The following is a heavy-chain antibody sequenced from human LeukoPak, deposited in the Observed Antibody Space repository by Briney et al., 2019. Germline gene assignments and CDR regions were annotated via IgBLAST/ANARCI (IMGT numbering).Heavy chain of an antibody. V-gene: IGHV4-34*01. CDR1: GDSINNYY. D-gene: IGHD5-18*01. CDR3: ARRTRGYSYGPYYYGMDV. Sequence: PSETLSLTCTVSGDSINNYYWSWIRQPPGKGLEWIGEINHSGSTNYNPSLKSRVTISLDTSKNQFSLKVSTVTAADTAVYYCARRTRGYSYGPYYYGMDVWGQGTTVTVSS. J-gene: IGHJ6*02. CDR2: INHSGST.